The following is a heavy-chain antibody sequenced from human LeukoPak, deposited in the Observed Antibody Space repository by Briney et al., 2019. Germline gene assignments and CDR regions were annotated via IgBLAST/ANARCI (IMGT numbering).Heavy chain of an antibody. J-gene: IGHJ4*02. Sequence: GRSLRLSCAASGFTFSSYAMHWVRQAPGKGLEWVAVISYDGTNKYYADSVKGRFTISRDNAKNSLYLQMNSLRAEDTAVYYCARVYVRPDYYDSSGYLYYFDYWGQGTLVTVSS. V-gene: IGHV3-30-3*01. CDR1: GFTFSSYA. D-gene: IGHD3-22*01. CDR3: ARVYVRPDYYDSSGYLYYFDY. CDR2: ISYDGTNK.